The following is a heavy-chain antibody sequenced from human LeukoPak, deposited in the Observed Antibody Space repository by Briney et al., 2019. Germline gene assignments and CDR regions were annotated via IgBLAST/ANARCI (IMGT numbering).Heavy chain of an antibody. J-gene: IGHJ6*03. CDR2: INHSGST. D-gene: IGHD5-12*01. V-gene: IGHV4-34*01. Sequence: SETLSLTCAVYGGSFSGYYWSWIRQPPGKRLEWIGEINHSGSTNYNPSLKSRVTISVDTSKNQFSLKLSSVTAADTAVYYCARPQRLGYYYYYMDVWGKGTTVTVSS. CDR1: GGSFSGYY. CDR3: ARPQRLGYYYYYMDV.